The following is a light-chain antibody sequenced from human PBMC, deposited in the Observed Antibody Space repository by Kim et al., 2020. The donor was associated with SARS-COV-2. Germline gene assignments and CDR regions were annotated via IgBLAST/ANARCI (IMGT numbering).Light chain of an antibody. V-gene: IGKV1-12*01. Sequence: ASVGDRGPINCRARENIGRWIVWYQQKPGKAPRVLIFAAIDLQSGVPSRFSGSGSGTDFPLTINGLQPEDFATYYCQQADRFPLTFGGGTKVDIK. CDR2: AAI. CDR1: ENIGRW. J-gene: IGKJ4*01. CDR3: QQADRFPLT.